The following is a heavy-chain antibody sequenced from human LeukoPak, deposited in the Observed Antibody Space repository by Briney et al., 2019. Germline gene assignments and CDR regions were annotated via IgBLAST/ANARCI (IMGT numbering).Heavy chain of an antibody. CDR2: ISPSGGST. CDR3: ARDLVPSQTRRDGYNFDY. D-gene: IGHD5-24*01. V-gene: IGHV1-46*01. J-gene: IGHJ4*02. CDR1: GYTFTSYY. Sequence: ASVKVSCKASGYTFTSYYMHWVRQAPGQGLEWMGIISPSGGSTSYAQKFQGRVTMTRDTSTSTVYMELSSLRSEDTAVYYCARDLVPSQTRRDGYNFDYWGQGTLVTVSS.